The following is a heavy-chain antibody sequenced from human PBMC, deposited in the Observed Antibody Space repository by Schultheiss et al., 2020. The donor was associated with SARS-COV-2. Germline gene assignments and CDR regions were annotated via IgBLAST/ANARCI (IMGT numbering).Heavy chain of an antibody. J-gene: IGHJ6*03. CDR2: IYHSGST. D-gene: IGHD3-3*01. Sequence: SQTLSLTCAVNGGSFSGYYWSWIRQPPGKGLEWIGSIYHSGSTYYNPSLKSRVTISVDTSKNQFSLKLSSVTAADTAVYYCARRNYDFWSGYPYYYYYMDVWGKGTTVTVSS. V-gene: IGHV4-34*01. CDR1: GGSFSGYY. CDR3: ARRNYDFWSGYPYYYYYMDV.